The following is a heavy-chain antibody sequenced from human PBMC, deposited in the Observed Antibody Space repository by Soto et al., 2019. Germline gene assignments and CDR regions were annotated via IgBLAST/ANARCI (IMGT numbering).Heavy chain of an antibody. D-gene: IGHD1-20*01. J-gene: IGHJ4*02. CDR1: GGSFSGYY. Sequence: QVQLQQWGAGLLKPSETLSLTCAVYGGSFSGYYWSWIRQPPGKGLEWIGEINHSGSTNYNPSLKSRGTISVDTSKNQFSLKLSSVTAADTAVYYCARGYNRGYFDYWGQGTLVTVSS. CDR3: ARGYNRGYFDY. V-gene: IGHV4-34*01. CDR2: INHSGST.